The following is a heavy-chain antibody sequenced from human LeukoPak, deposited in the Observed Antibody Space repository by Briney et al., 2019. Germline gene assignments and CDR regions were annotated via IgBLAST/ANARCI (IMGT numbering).Heavy chain of an antibody. CDR3: ARHESFDYLSPIDS. CDR1: GGSVSSSRYY. Sequence: SETLSLTCPVSGGSVSSSRYYWGWIRQPPGKGLEWIGSIYYTGSTYYKPSLKSRVTISVDASKNQISLKLSSVTAADTAVYFCARHESFDYLSPIDSWGQGTLVTVSS. D-gene: IGHD3-9*01. J-gene: IGHJ4*02. CDR2: IYYTGST. V-gene: IGHV4-39*01.